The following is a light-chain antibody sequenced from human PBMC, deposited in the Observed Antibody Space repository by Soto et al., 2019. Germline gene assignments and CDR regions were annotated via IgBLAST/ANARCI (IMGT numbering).Light chain of an antibody. V-gene: IGLV1-40*01. CDR1: SSNIGAYYV. CDR3: QSYDNSLSAFV. CDR2: GST. J-gene: IGLJ2*01. Sequence: QAVVTQPPSVSGAPGQRVTISCTGSSSNIGAYYVVHWYQQLPGAAPKLLSYGSTNRPSGVPDRFSGSKSGTSASLAITGLQAEDEADYYCQSYDNSLSAFVFGGGTKLTVL.